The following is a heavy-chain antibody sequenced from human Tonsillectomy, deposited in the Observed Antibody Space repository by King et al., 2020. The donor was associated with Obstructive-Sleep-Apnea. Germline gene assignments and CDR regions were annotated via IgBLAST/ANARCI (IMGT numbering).Heavy chain of an antibody. V-gene: IGHV4-59*01. J-gene: IGHJ4*02. D-gene: IGHD5-18*01. Sequence: QLQESGPGLVKPSETLSLTCTVSGGSINFYYWSWIRQPPGKGLEWIGYIYYSGSTNSNPSLKSRVTISVDTSKNQFSLKLSSVTSADTAVYYCGRLATAMVNVDYWGQGTPVTVSS. CDR2: IYYSGST. CDR3: GRLATAMVNVDY. CDR1: GGSINFYY.